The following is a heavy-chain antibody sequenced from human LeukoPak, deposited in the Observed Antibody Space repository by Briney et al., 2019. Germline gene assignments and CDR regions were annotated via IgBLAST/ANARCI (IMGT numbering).Heavy chain of an antibody. D-gene: IGHD3-22*01. CDR1: GFTFDDYG. Sequence: GGSLRLSCAASGFTFDDYGMSWVRQAPGKGLEWVSGINWNGGSTGYADSVKGRFTISRDNAKNSLYLQMNSLRAEDTALYYCARADSTGYFLGHFDYWAREPWSPSPQ. CDR3: ARADSTGYFLGHFDY. J-gene: IGHJ4*02. V-gene: IGHV3-20*04. CDR2: INWNGGST.